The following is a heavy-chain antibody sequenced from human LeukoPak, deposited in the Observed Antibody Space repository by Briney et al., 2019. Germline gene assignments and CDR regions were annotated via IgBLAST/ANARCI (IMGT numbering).Heavy chain of an antibody. CDR2: INHSGST. Sequence: PSETLSLTCAVYGGSFSGYYWSWIRQPPGKGLEWIGEINHSGSTNYNPSLKSRVTISVDTSKNQFSLKLSSVTAADTAVYYCARHPGSSGWSYYYMDVWGKGTTVTISS. CDR1: GGSFSGYY. V-gene: IGHV4-34*01. J-gene: IGHJ6*03. CDR3: ARHPGSSGWSYYYMDV. D-gene: IGHD6-19*01.